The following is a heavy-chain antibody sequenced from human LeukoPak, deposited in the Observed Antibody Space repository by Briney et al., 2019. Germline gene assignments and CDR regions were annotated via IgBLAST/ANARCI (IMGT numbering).Heavy chain of an antibody. CDR1: GGSFSDYY. V-gene: IGHV4-34*01. D-gene: IGHD6-13*01. Sequence: SETLSLTCAVYGGSFSDYYWSWIRQPPGKGLEWIGEINHSGSTNYNPSLKSRVTISVDTSKNQFSLKLSSVTAADTAVYYCASSSSWSGFDYWGQGTLVTVSS. J-gene: IGHJ4*02. CDR3: ASSSSWSGFDY. CDR2: INHSGST.